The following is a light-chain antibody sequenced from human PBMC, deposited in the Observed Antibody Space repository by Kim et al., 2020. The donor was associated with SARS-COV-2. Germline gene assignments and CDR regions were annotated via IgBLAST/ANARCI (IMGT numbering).Light chain of an antibody. V-gene: IGLV3-19*01. CDR3: CSRDTSGNLLV. J-gene: IGLJ2*01. CDR2: DKNKIKN. CDR1: SLRSLY. Sequence: SSELTQDPAVSVALGQAVRITCQGDSLRSLYTSWFQQKPGQAPVLVIYDKNKIKNNRPSGIPDRFSGSTSGNTASLTITEAQAEDEADYYCCSRDTSGNLLVFGEGTKLTVL.